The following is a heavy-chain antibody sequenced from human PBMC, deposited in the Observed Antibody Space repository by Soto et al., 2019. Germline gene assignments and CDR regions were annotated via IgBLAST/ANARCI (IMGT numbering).Heavy chain of an antibody. Sequence: GGSLRLSCTASGFTFGDYAMSWFRQAPGKGLEWVGFIRSKAYGGTIHYAAPVKGRFTISRDDSKDTLFLQMNSLKIEDTALYYCIRDPYGSTWGQGTLVTVSS. J-gene: IGHJ5*02. CDR1: GFTFGDYA. CDR2: IRSKAYGGTI. CDR3: IRDPYGST. D-gene: IGHD3-10*01. V-gene: IGHV3-49*03.